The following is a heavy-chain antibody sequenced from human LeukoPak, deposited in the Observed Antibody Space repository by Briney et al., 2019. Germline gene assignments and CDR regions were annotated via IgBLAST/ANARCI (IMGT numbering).Heavy chain of an antibody. D-gene: IGHD3-22*01. CDR2: ISSSGSTI. CDR1: GFTFSSYE. J-gene: IGHJ4*02. V-gene: IGHV3-48*03. CDR3: AKDLDYYDSIY. Sequence: GGSLRLSCAASGFTFSSYEMNWVRQAPGKGLEWVSYISSSGSTIYYADSVKGRFTISRDNSKNTLYLQMNSLRAEDTAVYYCAKDLDYYDSIYWGQGTLVTVSS.